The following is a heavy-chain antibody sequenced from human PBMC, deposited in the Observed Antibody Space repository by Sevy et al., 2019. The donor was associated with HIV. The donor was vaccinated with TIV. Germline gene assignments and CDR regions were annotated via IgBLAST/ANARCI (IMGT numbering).Heavy chain of an antibody. CDR2: IYFTGNT. CDR3: ARDSTTRPRVLDY. D-gene: IGHD1-1*01. J-gene: IGHJ4*02. CDR1: GGSISSYF. Sequence: SETLSLTCSVSGGSISSYFWTWVRQSPGKGLGWIGNIYFTGNTDYSPYLKSRVTLSLDTSKSQFSLTLKSVTAADTAIYFCARDSTTRPRVLDYWGQGTLVTVSS. V-gene: IGHV4-59*01.